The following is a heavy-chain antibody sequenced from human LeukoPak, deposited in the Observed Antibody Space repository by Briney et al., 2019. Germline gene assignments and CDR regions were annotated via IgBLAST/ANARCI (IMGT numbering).Heavy chain of an antibody. CDR3: ARMGYTIAAAGWFDP. CDR1: GYSISSGYY. CDR2: ISYSGST. Sequence: PSETLSLTCAVSGYSISSGYYWGWIRQPPEKGLEWIGYISYSGSTNYNPSLKSRVTISVDTSKNQFSLKLTSVTAADTAVYYCARMGYTIAAAGWFDPWGQGTLVTVSS. J-gene: IGHJ5*02. V-gene: IGHV4-38-2*01. D-gene: IGHD6-13*01.